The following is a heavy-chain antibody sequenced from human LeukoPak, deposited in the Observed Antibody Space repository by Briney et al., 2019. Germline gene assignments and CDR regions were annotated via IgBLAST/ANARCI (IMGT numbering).Heavy chain of an antibody. CDR3: ASDYSSSTYNWFDP. D-gene: IGHD6-6*01. Sequence: GASVKVSCKASGGTFSSYAISWVRQAPGQGLEWMGGIIPIFGTANYAQKFQGRVTITADESTSTAYMELSSLRSEDTAVYYCASDYSSSTYNWFDPWGQGTLVTVSS. V-gene: IGHV1-69*13. CDR2: IIPIFGTA. CDR1: GGTFSSYA. J-gene: IGHJ5*02.